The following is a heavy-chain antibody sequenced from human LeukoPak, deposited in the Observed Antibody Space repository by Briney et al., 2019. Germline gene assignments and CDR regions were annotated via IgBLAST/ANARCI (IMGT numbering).Heavy chain of an antibody. D-gene: IGHD6-13*01. Sequence: GGSLRLSCAASGFTVSSNYMSWVRQAPGKGLEWVSVIYSGGSTYYADSVKGRFTISRDNSKNTLYLLMNSLRAEDTAVYYCARDKPSAAGTGAFDIWGQGTMVTVPS. J-gene: IGHJ3*02. CDR1: GFTVSSNY. CDR2: IYSGGST. CDR3: ARDKPSAAGTGAFDI. V-gene: IGHV3-66*01.